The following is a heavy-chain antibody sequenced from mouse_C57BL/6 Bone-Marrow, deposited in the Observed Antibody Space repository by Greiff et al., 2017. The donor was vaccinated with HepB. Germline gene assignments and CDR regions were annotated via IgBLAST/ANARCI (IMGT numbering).Heavy chain of an antibody. D-gene: IGHD1-1*01. V-gene: IGHV1-81*01. Sequence: VQLQQSGAELARPGASVKLSCKASGYTFTSYGISWVKQRTGQGLEWIGEIYPRSGNTYYNEKFKGKATLTADKSSSTAYMELRSLTSEDSAVYFCPLTTVVATDWYFDVWGTGTTVTVSS. CDR3: PLTTVVATDWYFDV. CDR2: IYPRSGNT. CDR1: GYTFTSYG. J-gene: IGHJ1*03.